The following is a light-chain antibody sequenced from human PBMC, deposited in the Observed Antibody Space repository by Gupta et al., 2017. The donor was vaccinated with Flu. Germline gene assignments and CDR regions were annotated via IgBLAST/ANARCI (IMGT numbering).Light chain of an antibody. V-gene: IGKV1-9*01. CDR1: QGISSY. J-gene: IGKJ1*01. CDR3: QQLNSYPRT. Sequence: IPLTQSPSFLSASVGDRVTITCRASQGISSYLAWYQQKPGKAPKLLIYAASTLQSGVPSRFSGSGSGTEFTLTISSLQPEDFATYYCQQLNSYPRTFGQGTKVEIK. CDR2: AAS.